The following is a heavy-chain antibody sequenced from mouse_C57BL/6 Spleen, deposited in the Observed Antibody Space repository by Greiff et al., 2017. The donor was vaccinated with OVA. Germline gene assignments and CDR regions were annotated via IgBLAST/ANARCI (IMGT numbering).Heavy chain of an antibody. V-gene: IGHV1-69*01. CDR1: GYTFTSYW. CDR3: ANKSQATEAMDY. CDR2: IDPSDSYT. Sequence: QVQLQQPGAELVMPGASVKLSCKASGYTFTSYWMHWVKQRPGQGLEWIGEIDPSDSYTNYNQKFKGKSTLTVDKSSSTAYMQLSSLTSEDSAVYYCANKSQATEAMDYWGQGTSVTVSS. D-gene: IGHD3-2*02. J-gene: IGHJ4*01.